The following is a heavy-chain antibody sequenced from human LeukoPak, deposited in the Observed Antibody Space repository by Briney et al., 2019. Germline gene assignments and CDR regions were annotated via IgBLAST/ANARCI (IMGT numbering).Heavy chain of an antibody. CDR3: ARVFRAARSLWYYYYMDV. D-gene: IGHD6-6*01. J-gene: IGHJ6*03. CDR2: IYYSGST. V-gene: IGHV4-59*01. Sequence: PSETLSLTCTVSGGSISSYYWSWIRQPPGKGLEWIGYIYYSGSTNYNPSLKSRVTISVDTSKNQFSLKLSSVTAADTAVYYCARVFRAARSLWYYYYMDVWGKGTTVTVSS. CDR1: GGSISSYY.